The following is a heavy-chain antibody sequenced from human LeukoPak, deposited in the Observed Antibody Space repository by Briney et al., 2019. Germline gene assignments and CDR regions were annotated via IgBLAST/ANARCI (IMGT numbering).Heavy chain of an antibody. D-gene: IGHD4/OR15-4a*01. CDR2: FSAYTGEA. CDR1: GFNFDTFG. V-gene: IGHV1-18*01. J-gene: IGHJ4*02. CDR3: ARDIPESSAWCF. Sequence: ASVNVSCKASGFNFDTFGITWLRQAPRHGLEWMGFFSAYTGEANYAPRLQGRVTMTRDTSTNTAFLHLRSLRSDDTAVYYCARDIPESSAWCFWGQGTLITVSS.